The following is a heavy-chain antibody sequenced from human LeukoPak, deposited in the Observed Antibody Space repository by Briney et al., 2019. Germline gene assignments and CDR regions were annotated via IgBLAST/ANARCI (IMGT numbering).Heavy chain of an antibody. CDR2: ISWDGGST. CDR1: GFTFDDYT. CDR3: AKDGGGSSGPLYFDY. J-gene: IGHJ4*02. V-gene: IGHV3-43*01. Sequence: GGSLRLSCAASGFTFDDYTMHWVRQAPGKGLEWVSLISWDGGSTYYADSVKGRFTISRDNSKNSLYLQMNSLRTEDTALYYCAKDGGGSSGPLYFDYWGQGTLVTVSS. D-gene: IGHD6-19*01.